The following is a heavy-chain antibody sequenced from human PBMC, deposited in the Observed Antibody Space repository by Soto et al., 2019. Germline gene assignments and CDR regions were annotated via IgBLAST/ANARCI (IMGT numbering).Heavy chain of an antibody. CDR1: GFTFSSYG. CDR2: IWYDGSNK. J-gene: IGHJ6*03. CDR3: AGGSGTYYRCYMDV. V-gene: IGHV3-33*01. D-gene: IGHD3-10*01. Sequence: GGSLRLSCAASGFTFSSYGMHWVRQAPGKGLEWVALIWYDGSNKYYADSVKGRFTISRDNSKNTLYLQMNSLRVEDTAVYFCAGGSGTYYRCYMDVWGKGTTVTVSS.